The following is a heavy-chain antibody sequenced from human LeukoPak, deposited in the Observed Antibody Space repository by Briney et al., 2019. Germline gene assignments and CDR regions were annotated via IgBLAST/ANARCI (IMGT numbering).Heavy chain of an antibody. D-gene: IGHD2-15*01. J-gene: IGHJ4*02. Sequence: SETLSLTCTVSGGSISSSSYYWGWIRQPPGKGLEWIGSIYYSGSTYYNPSLKSRVTISVDTSKNQFSLKLSSVTAADTAVYYCASYCSGGSCYSSSLDYWGQGTLVTVSS. CDR1: GGSISSSSYY. CDR2: IYYSGST. CDR3: ASYCSGGSCYSSSLDY. V-gene: IGHV4-39*01.